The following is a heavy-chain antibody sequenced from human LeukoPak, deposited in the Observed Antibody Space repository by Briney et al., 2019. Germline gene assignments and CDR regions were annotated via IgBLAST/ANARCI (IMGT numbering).Heavy chain of an antibody. CDR1: GFTFSDYY. CDR2: ITSSSSSI. Sequence: GGSLRLSCAASGFTFSDYYMSWIRQAPGKGLEWVSSITSSSSSIYYADSVKGRFTISRDNAKNSLYLQMNSLRAEDTAVYYCARSMVRGVNSYYMDVWGKGTTVTISS. D-gene: IGHD3-10*01. V-gene: IGHV3-11*04. CDR3: ARSMVRGVNSYYMDV. J-gene: IGHJ6*03.